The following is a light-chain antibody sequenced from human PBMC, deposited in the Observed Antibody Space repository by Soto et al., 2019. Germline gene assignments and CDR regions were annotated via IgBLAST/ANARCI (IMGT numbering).Light chain of an antibody. V-gene: IGLV2-14*01. Sequence: QSVLTQPASVSGSPGQSITISCTGTSSDVGGYNYVSWYQQHPVKAPKLMIYEVSNRPSWVSNRFSGSKSGNTASLTISGLQAEDEADYYCSSYTSSSTYVFGTGTKVTVL. CDR2: EVS. J-gene: IGLJ1*01. CDR1: SSDVGGYNY. CDR3: SSYTSSSTYV.